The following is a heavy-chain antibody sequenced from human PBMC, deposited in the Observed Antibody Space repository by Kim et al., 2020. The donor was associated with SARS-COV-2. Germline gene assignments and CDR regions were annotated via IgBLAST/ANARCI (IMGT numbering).Heavy chain of an antibody. J-gene: IGHJ6*02. D-gene: IGHD3-16*01. Sequence: GGSLRLSCAASGFTFSRYSMNWVRQAPGKGLEWVAYISGRSDRTFYADSVKGRFTISRDDAKNLLSLQMDSLGADDTAVYYCVRDDGCLEGICYYYYGTDVWGQGTTVTVSS. CDR1: GFTFSRYS. CDR3: VRDDGCLEGICYYYYGTDV. CDR2: ISGRSDRT. V-gene: IGHV3-21*01.